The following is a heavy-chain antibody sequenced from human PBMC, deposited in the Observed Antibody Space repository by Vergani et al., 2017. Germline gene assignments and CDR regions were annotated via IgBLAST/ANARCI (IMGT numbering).Heavy chain of an antibody. CDR3: AGLKYYYDTNY. D-gene: IGHD3-22*01. V-gene: IGHV3-48*04. CDR2: ISRSSSTI. J-gene: IGHJ4*02. CDR1: GFTFSSYS. Sequence: EVQLVESGGGLVQPGGSLRLSCAASGFTFSSYSMNWVRPAPGKGLEWVSYISRSSSTIYYADSVKGRFTIPRDNAKNSLYLQVNSLRAEDTAVYYCAGLKYYYDTNYWGQGTLVTVSS.